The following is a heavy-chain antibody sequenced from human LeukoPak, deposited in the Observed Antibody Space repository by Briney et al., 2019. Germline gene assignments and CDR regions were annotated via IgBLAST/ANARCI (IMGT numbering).Heavy chain of an antibody. V-gene: IGHV3-23*01. CDR1: GFTFSSYA. CDR3: AKDPSKSYYYDSSGYC. CDR2: ISGSGGST. Sequence: GGSLRLSCAASGFTFSSYAMSWVRQAPGKGLEWVSAISGSGGSTYYADSVKGRFTISRDNSKSTLYLQMNSLRAEDTAVYYCAKDPSKSYYYDSSGYCWGQGTLVTVSS. D-gene: IGHD3-22*01. J-gene: IGHJ4*02.